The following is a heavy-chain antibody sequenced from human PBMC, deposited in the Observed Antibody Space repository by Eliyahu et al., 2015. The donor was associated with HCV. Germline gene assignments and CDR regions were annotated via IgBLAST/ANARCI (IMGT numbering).Heavy chain of an antibody. J-gene: IGHJ4*02. V-gene: IGHV3-23*01. CDR2: ISASGGTT. Sequence: EVQLLESGGGLVQPGGSLRLSCAASGFXFNSSAMSWVRQAPGKGLEWVSGISASGGTTYYADSVKGRFTISRDNSKNTLYLQLNSLRAPDTALYYCAKGPLMVTTFRFDYWGQGTLVTVSS. CDR3: AKGPLMVTTFRFDY. D-gene: IGHD4-17*01. CDR1: GFXFNSSA.